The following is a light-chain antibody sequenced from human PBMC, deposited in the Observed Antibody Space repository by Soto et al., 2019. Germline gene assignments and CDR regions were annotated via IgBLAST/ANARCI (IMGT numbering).Light chain of an antibody. CDR2: EVS. CDR1: SSDVGNYNY. J-gene: IGLJ2*01. Sequence: QSALTQPASVSGSPGQSITISCTGTSSDVGNYNYVSWYQQHPGKAPKLMIYEVSHRPSGVSNRFSGSKSGNTASLTISGLQAEDEADYYCGSYTTSSTVVFGGGTKLTVL. V-gene: IGLV2-14*01. CDR3: GSYTTSSTVV.